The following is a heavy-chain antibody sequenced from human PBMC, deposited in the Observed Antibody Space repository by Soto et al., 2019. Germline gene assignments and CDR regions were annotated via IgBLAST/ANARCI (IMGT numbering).Heavy chain of an antibody. D-gene: IGHD2-15*01. J-gene: IGHJ6*02. CDR1: GGTFSRYT. CDR2: IIPILDIP. CDR3: ASHFTGVLVLGASPPGGDNYGWDV. V-gene: IGHV1-69*02. Sequence: QVQLVQSGAEVKKPGSSVKVSCKASGGTFSRYTISWVRQAPGQGLEWMGRIIPILDIPNYAQNFQGRVTIPGNKSTSNAYREVSGLRSDDTAVYYCASHFTGVLVLGASPPGGDNYGWDVWGQGTTVTVSS.